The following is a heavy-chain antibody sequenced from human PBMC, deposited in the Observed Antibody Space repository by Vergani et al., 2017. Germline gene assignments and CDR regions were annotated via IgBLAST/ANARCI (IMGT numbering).Heavy chain of an antibody. CDR1: GGSISSYY. CDR2: IYYSGST. D-gene: IGHD5-18*01. Sequence: QVQLQESGPGLVKPSETLSLTCTVSGGSISSYYWSWIRQPPGKGLEWIGYIYYSGSTNYNPSLKSRVTISVDTSKNQFSLKLSSVTAADKAVYYCATDVDTAMVTSFDYWGQGTLVTVSS. CDR3: ATDVDTAMVTSFDY. V-gene: IGHV4-59*01. J-gene: IGHJ4*02.